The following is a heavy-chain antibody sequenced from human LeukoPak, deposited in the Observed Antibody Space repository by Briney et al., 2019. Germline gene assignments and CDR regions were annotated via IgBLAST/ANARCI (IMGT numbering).Heavy chain of an antibody. Sequence: SETLSLTCTVSGGSISSDYWSWVRQPAGKGLEWVGGIYTSGSTNYNPSLKRRVTISVDTSKNQFSLKLSSVTAADTAVYYCARVIAAAGTEGFDPWGQGTLVTVSS. CDR1: GGSISSDY. V-gene: IGHV4-4*07. J-gene: IGHJ5*02. D-gene: IGHD6-13*01. CDR3: ARVIAAAGTEGFDP. CDR2: IYTSGST.